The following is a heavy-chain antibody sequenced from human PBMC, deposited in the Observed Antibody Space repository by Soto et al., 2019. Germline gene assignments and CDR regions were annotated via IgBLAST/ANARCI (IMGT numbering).Heavy chain of an antibody. D-gene: IGHD3-16*01. CDR3: ARGRRPLRATFDY. CDR2: MNPNSGNT. V-gene: IGHV1-8*01. J-gene: IGHJ4*02. Sequence: QVQLVQSGAEVKEPGASVKVSCKASGYTFTSYDINWVRQATGQGLEWMGWMNPNSGNTGYAQKFEGRVNMTRNTSISRAYMELSRLRSEDTAVYYCARGRRPLRATFDYWGQETLVTVSS. CDR1: GYTFTSYD.